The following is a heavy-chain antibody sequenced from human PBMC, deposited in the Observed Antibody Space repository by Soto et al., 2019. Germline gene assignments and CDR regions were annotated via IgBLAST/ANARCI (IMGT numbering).Heavy chain of an antibody. D-gene: IGHD3-10*01. CDR2: ISAYNGNT. J-gene: IGHJ4*02. CDR3: ARGRRTNYYYGSGRPFDY. V-gene: IGHV1-18*04. Sequence: ASVKVSCKVSGYTFTSYGISWVRQAPGQGLEWMGWISAYNGNTNYAQKLQGRVTMTTDTSTSTAYMEMRSLRSDDTAVYYCARGRRTNYYYGSGRPFDYWGQGTLVTVSS. CDR1: GYTFTSYG.